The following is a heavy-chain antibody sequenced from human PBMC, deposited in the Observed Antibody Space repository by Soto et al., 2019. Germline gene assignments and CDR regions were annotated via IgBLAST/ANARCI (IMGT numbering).Heavy chain of an antibody. D-gene: IGHD2-21*01. J-gene: IGHJ5*02. CDR3: ARQPTTGDTDLWFDP. CDR1: GGSISTSRSY. CDR2: IFYSGST. V-gene: IGHV4-39*01. Sequence: SETLSLTCNVSGGSISTSRSYWAWIRQPPGKGLEWPANIFYSGSTYYNPSLASRVTVSVDTSKNEFSLKLRSVTAADTAVYYCARQPTTGDTDLWFDPWGQGTLVTVSS.